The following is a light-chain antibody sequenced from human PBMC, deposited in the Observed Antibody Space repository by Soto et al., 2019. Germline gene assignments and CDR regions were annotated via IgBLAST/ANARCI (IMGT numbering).Light chain of an antibody. CDR1: SSDVGGYNY. V-gene: IGLV2-14*01. CDR2: EVN. Sequence: QSALTQPASVSGSPGQSITISCTGTSSDVGGYNYVSWYQQHPGKAPKLMIYEVNNRPSGVSNRFSGSKSGNTASLTISGLQAEDEADYYCGLYTSSSTGVFGTGTKLTVL. CDR3: GLYTSSSTGV. J-gene: IGLJ1*01.